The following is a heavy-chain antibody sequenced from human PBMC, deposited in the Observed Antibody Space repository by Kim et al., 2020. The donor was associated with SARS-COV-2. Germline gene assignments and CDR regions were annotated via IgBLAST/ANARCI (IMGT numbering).Heavy chain of an antibody. Sequence: GGSLRLSCAASGFTFSSYWMHWVRQAPGKGLVWVSRINSDGSSTSYADSVKGRFTISRDNAKNTLYLQMNSLRAEDTAVYYCARGTYYYDSSGSIDYWGQGTLVTVSS. CDR1: GFTFSSYW. V-gene: IGHV3-74*01. D-gene: IGHD3-22*01. CDR2: INSDGSST. J-gene: IGHJ4*02. CDR3: ARGTYYYDSSGSIDY.